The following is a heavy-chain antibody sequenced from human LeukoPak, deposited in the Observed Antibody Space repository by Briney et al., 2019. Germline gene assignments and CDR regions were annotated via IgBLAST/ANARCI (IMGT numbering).Heavy chain of an antibody. V-gene: IGHV3-30*03. CDR3: ARAQLEYCSTTSCYVFDS. J-gene: IGHJ4*02. CDR1: GFTFGNSW. Sequence: GGSLRLSCAASGFTFGNSWMNWVRQAPGKGLEWVAVISFDGSDKYYADSVKGRFTISTDISKNTLYLEMNSLRADDTAMYYCARAQLEYCSTTSCYVFDSWGQGTLVTVSS. CDR2: ISFDGSDK. D-gene: IGHD2-2*01.